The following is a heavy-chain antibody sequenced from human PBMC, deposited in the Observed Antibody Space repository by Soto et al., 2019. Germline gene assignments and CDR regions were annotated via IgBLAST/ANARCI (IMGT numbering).Heavy chain of an antibody. CDR2: ISGSGGST. D-gene: IGHD3-22*01. V-gene: IGHV3-23*01. CDR1: GFTFSSYA. J-gene: IGHJ4*02. CDR3: AKVHRRYDSSGRHY. Sequence: GSLRLSCAASGFTFSSYAMSWVRQAPGKGLEWVSAISGSGGSTYYADSVKGRFTISRDNSKNTLYLQMNSLRAEDTAVYYCAKVHRRYDSSGRHYWGQGTLVTVSS.